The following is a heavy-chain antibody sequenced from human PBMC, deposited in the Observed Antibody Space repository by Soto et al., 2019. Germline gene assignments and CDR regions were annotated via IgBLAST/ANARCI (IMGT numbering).Heavy chain of an antibody. J-gene: IGHJ4*02. Sequence: GGSLRLSCAASGFTFSSYGMHWVRQAPGKGLEWVAVIWYDGSNKYYADSVKGRFTISGDNSKNTLYLQMNSLTAEDTAVYYCAREGVHNYTEYYFDYWGQGTLVTVSS. V-gene: IGHV3-33*01. D-gene: IGHD3-10*01. CDR2: IWYDGSNK. CDR3: AREGVHNYTEYYFDY. CDR1: GFTFSSYG.